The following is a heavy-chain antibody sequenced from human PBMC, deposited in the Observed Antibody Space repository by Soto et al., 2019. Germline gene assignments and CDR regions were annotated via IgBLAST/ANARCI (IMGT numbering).Heavy chain of an antibody. J-gene: IGHJ3*02. CDR3: ARRADIVLMVYAPNPSDAFDI. Sequence: TFQGRVTITRDTSASTAYMELSSLRSEDTAVYYCARRADIVLMVYAPNPSDAFDIWGQGTMVTVSS. V-gene: IGHV1-3*01. D-gene: IGHD2-8*01.